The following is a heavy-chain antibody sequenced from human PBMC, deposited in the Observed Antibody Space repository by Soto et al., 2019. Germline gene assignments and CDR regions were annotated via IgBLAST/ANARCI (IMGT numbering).Heavy chain of an antibody. CDR2: ISYDGSNI. V-gene: IGHV3-30-3*01. Sequence: QVQMVESGGGVVQPGRSLRLSCAASGFTFSSYAMHWVRQAPGQGLEWVAVISYDGSNIYYADSVKGRFTISRDNSKNMLYLQMNSLRAEDTAAHYCARDSRATGAGAFDIWGLGTMVTVSS. J-gene: IGHJ3*02. CDR3: ARDSRATGAGAFDI. CDR1: GFTFSSYA. D-gene: IGHD1-26*01.